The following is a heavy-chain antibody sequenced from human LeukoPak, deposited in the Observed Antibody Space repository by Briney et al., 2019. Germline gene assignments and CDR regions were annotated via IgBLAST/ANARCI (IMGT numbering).Heavy chain of an antibody. D-gene: IGHD6-6*01. CDR1: GFSLSTSGMR. Sequence: SGPTLVNPPQTLTLTCTFSGFSLSTSGMRVSWIRQPPGKALEWLARIDWDDDKFYRTSLKTRLTISKDTSKNQVVLTMTNMDPVDTATYYCARMSIAAPDYYYYYMDVWGKGTTVTVSS. CDR2: IDWDDDK. J-gene: IGHJ6*03. CDR3: ARMSIAAPDYYYYYMDV. V-gene: IGHV2-70*04.